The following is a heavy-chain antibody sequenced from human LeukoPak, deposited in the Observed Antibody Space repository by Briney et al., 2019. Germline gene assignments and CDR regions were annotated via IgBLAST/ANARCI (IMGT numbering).Heavy chain of an antibody. J-gene: IGHJ4*02. CDR3: ARGVAYCGGDCYYRGVYFDY. V-gene: IGHV1-46*01. CDR2: INPSGGST. CDR1: GYTFTSYF. D-gene: IGHD2-21*02. Sequence: ASVKVSCKTSGYTFTSYFMHWVRQALGQGLEWVGIINPSGGSTSYAQKFQGRVTMTRDTSTSTVYMELSSLRSEDTAVYYCARGVAYCGGDCYYRGVYFDYWGRGTLVTVSS.